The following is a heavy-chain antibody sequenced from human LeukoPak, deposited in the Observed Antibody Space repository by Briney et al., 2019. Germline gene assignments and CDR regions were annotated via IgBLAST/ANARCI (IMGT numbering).Heavy chain of an antibody. D-gene: IGHD3-10*01. CDR2: IFTSGIT. CDR3: ARESSGSYYNPLGYMDV. Sequence: SETLSLTCTVSGGSISIYYWNWIRQPAGKGLEWIGRIFTSGITNYNPSLKSRVTMSVDTSKNQFSLKLSSVTAADTAVYCARESSGSYYNPLGYMDVWGKGTTVTVSS. V-gene: IGHV4-4*07. J-gene: IGHJ6*03. CDR1: GGSISIYY.